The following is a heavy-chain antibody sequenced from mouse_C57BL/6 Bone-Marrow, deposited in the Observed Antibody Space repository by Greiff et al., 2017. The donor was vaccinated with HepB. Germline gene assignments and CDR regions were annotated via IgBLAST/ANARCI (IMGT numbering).Heavy chain of an antibody. V-gene: IGHV5-6*01. Sequence: DVQLVESGGDLVKPGGSLKLSCAASGFTFSSYGMSWVRQTPDKRLEWVATISSGGSYTYYPDSVKGRFTISRDNAKNTLYLQMSSLKSEDTAMYYCARQTTTVVGAYWGQGTLVTVSA. D-gene: IGHD1-1*01. CDR2: ISSGGSYT. CDR3: ARQTTTVVGAY. CDR1: GFTFSSYG. J-gene: IGHJ3*01.